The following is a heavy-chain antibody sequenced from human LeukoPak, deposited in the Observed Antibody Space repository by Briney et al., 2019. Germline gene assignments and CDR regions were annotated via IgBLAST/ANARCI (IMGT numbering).Heavy chain of an antibody. V-gene: IGHV3-23*01. D-gene: IGHD6-6*01. CDR3: AKGTTRQLATYYFDY. Sequence: GGSLRLSCAASGFTFSSYAMSWVRQAPGKGLEWVSPISGCGGSTYYADSVKGRFTISRDNSKNTLYLQMNSLRAEDTAVYYCAKGTTRQLATYYFDYWGQGTLVTVSS. CDR1: GFTFSSYA. CDR2: ISGCGGST. J-gene: IGHJ4*02.